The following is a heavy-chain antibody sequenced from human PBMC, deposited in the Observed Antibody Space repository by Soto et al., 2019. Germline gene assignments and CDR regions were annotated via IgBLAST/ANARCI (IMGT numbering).Heavy chain of an antibody. CDR3: ARVAIGNYYDHYYYYYYMDV. Sequence: GGSLRLSCAASGFTFSDHYMDWVRQAPGKGLEWVGRTRNKANSYTTEYAASVKGRFTISRDDSKNSLYLQMNSLKTEDTAVYYCARVAIGNYYDHYYYYYYMDVWGKGTTVTVSS. CDR2: TRNKANSYTT. D-gene: IGHD3-22*01. J-gene: IGHJ6*03. CDR1: GFTFSDHY. V-gene: IGHV3-72*01.